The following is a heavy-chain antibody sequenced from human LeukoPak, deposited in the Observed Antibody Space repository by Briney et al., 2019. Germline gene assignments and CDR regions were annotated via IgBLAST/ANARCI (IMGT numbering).Heavy chain of an antibody. CDR2: INHSGST. J-gene: IGHJ5*02. V-gene: IGHV4-34*01. Sequence: SETLSLTCAVYGGSFRGYYWRWIRQPPGKGLEWIGEINHSGSTNYNPSLKSRVTISVDTSKNQFSLKLSSVTAADTAVYYCARNRKMATIDFWFDPWGQGTLVTVSS. D-gene: IGHD5-12*01. CDR3: ARNRKMATIDFWFDP. CDR1: GGSFRGYY.